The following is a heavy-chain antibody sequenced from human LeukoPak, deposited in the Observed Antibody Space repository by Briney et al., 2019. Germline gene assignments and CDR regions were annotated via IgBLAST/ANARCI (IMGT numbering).Heavy chain of an antibody. CDR3: ARAWSTTVTTLFDY. J-gene: IGHJ4*02. CDR1: GGSISSGDYY. CDR2: IYYSGST. Sequence: PSETLSLTXTVSGGSISSGDYYWSWIRQPPGKGLEWIGYIYYSGSTYYNPSLKSRVTISVDTSKNQFSLKLSSVTAADTAVYYCARAWSTTVTTLFDYWGQGTLVTVSS. D-gene: IGHD4-17*01. V-gene: IGHV4-30-4*08.